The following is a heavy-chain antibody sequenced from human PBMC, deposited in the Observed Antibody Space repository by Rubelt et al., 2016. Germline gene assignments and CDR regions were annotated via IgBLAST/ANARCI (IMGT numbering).Heavy chain of an antibody. V-gene: IGHV6-1*01. CDR2: TYRRSKWYN. Sequence: QVQLQQSGPGLVKPSQTLSLPCAISGDNVSSNSAAWNWIRQSPSRGLEWLGRTYRRSKWYNAYAVSVKRRITINPDTSKNQFALQLNAGTPEDSAVYYCARDHGGLDYWGQGTLVTVSS. CDR1: GDNVSSNSAA. CDR3: ARDHGGLDY. J-gene: IGHJ4*02. D-gene: IGHD2-15*01.